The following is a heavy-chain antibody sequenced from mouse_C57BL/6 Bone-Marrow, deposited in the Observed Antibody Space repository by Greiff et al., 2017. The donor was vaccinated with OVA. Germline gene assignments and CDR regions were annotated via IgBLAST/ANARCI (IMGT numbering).Heavy chain of an antibody. D-gene: IGHD1-1*01. CDR1: GYTFTSYW. CDR3: ASRYYGSSYYFDY. V-gene: IGHV1-69*01. CDR2: IDPSDSYT. Sequence: VQLQQPGAELVMPGASVKLSCKASGYTFTSYWMHWVKQRPGQGLEWIGEIDPSDSYTNYNQKFKGKSTLTVDKSSSTAYMQLSSLTSEDSAVYYCASRYYGSSYYFDYWGQGTTLTVSS. J-gene: IGHJ2*01.